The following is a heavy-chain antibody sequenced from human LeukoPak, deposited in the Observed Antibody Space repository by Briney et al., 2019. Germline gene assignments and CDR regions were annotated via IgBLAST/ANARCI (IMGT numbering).Heavy chain of an antibody. CDR1: GFTFNNYA. CDR3: VRDVRGGHFDY. J-gene: IGHJ4*02. CDR2: IKQDESEK. Sequence: GGSLRLSCGASGFTFNNYAMNWVRQAPGKGLEWVANIKQDESEKFYADSVNSRFTISRDNAKNSLYLQMDSLRAEDTAVYYCVRDVRGGHFDYWGQGTLVTVPS. D-gene: IGHD3-10*02. V-gene: IGHV3-7*03.